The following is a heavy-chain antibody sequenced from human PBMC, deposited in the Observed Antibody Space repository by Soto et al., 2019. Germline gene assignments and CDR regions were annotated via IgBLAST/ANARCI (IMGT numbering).Heavy chain of an antibody. V-gene: IGHV3-48*01. Sequence: EVQLVESGGGLVQPGGSPRLSCAASGFTFSSYSMNWVRQAPGKGLEWVSYISSSSSTIYYADSVKGRFTISRDNAKNSLYLQMNSLRAEDTAVYYCARDRKVSVWGFDYWGQGTLVTVSS. CDR3: ARDRKVSVWGFDY. CDR1: GFTFSSYS. D-gene: IGHD3-16*01. J-gene: IGHJ4*02. CDR2: ISSSSSTI.